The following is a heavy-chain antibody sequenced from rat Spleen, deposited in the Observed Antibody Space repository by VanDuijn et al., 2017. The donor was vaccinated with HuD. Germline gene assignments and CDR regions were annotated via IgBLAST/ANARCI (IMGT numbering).Heavy chain of an antibody. CDR1: GFTFSDYY. CDR2: IGYDGSRT. V-gene: IGHV5-29*01. D-gene: IGHD1-2*01. CDR3: ARHSSTYYVMDA. Sequence: EVQLVESDGGLVQPGRSLKLSCAASGFTFSDYYMAWVRQGPTKGLEWAATIGYDGSRTYYRDSVKGRFTVSRDNAKSTLYLQMDSLRSEDTATYYCARHSSTYYVMDAWGQGTSVTVSS. J-gene: IGHJ4*01.